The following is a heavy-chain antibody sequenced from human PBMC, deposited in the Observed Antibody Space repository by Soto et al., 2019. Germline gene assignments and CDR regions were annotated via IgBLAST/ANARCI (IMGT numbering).Heavy chain of an antibody. V-gene: IGHV1-18*01. Sequence: GAPVKVSCKASGYTFTSHGISWVRQAPGQELEWMGWISAYNGNTNYAQKLQGRVTMTTDTSTSTAYMELRSLRSDDTAVYYCARVKRGLRFLEWAPREGMDVWGQGTTVTVSS. CDR1: GYTFTSHG. CDR2: ISAYNGNT. D-gene: IGHD3-3*01. J-gene: IGHJ6*02. CDR3: ARVKRGLRFLEWAPREGMDV.